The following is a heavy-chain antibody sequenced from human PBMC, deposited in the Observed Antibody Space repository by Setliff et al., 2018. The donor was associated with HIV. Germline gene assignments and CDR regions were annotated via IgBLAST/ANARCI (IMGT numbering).Heavy chain of an antibody. V-gene: IGHV4-39*07. CDR1: GGSISSGIQY. CDR3: ARGLVPHFDP. Sequence: SETLSLTCNVSGGSISSGIQYWGWVRQSPGKGLEWIGDIYHTGTTKYNPSLKSRVTLSVDRSKTRFSLQLNSVTAADTAVYYCARGLVPHFDPWGQGTQVTVSS. J-gene: IGHJ5*02. CDR2: IYHTGTT.